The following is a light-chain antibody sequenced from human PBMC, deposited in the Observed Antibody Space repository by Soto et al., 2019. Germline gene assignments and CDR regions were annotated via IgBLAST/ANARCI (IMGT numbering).Light chain of an antibody. CDR2: DAS. CDR3: QQRSNWPPVWT. CDR1: QSVSSY. V-gene: IGKV3-11*01. Sequence: EIVLTQSPATLSLSPGVRATLSCRASQSVSSYLAWYQQKPGQAPRLLIYDASNRATGIPARFSGSGSGTNFTHTISSLEPEDFAVYYCQQRSNWPPVWTFGQGTKVEIK. J-gene: IGKJ1*01.